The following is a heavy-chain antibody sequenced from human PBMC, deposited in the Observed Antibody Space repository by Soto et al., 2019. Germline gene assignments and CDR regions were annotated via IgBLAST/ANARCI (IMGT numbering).Heavy chain of an antibody. CDR2: SSSSSSYI. Sequence: KPGGSLRLSCAASGFTFSRYSMNWVRQAPGKGLEWVSSSSSSSSYIYYADSVKGRFTISRDNAKNSLYLQMNSLRAEDTAVYYCARPGYSSGWYRGDAFEIWGQGTMVTVSS. J-gene: IGHJ3*02. V-gene: IGHV3-21*01. D-gene: IGHD6-19*01. CDR1: GFTFSRYS. CDR3: ARPGYSSGWYRGDAFEI.